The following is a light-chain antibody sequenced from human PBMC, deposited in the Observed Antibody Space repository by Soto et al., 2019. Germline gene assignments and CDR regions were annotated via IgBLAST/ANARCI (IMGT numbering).Light chain of an antibody. CDR1: QSLLYSSNNKNY. CDR3: QQSYYTPYS. J-gene: IGKJ2*03. Sequence: DIVMTQSPDSLPVSLGERATINCKSSQSLLYSSNNKNYLAWYQQKPGQPPKLLIFWASTRESGVPDRFSGSGSGPDFTLTISRLQAEDVSVYYCQQSYYTPYSFGQGTKLEIK. V-gene: IGKV4-1*01. CDR2: WAS.